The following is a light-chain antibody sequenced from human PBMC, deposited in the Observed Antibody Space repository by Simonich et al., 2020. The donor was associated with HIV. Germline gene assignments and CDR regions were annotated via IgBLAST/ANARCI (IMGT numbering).Light chain of an antibody. V-gene: IGKV4-1*01. CDR2: WAS. CDR3: QQYYNTLWT. J-gene: IGKJ1*01. Sequence: DIVMTQSPDSLAVSLGERATINCKSSQSVLYSSNNKNYLAWYQQKPGQPPKLLIHWASSRESGVPARFSGSGSGTDFTLTISSLQAEDVAVYSCQQYYNTLWTFGQGTKVEIK. CDR1: QSVLYSSNNKNY.